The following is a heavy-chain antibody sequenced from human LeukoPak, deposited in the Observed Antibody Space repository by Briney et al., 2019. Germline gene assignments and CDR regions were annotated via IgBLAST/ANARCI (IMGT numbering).Heavy chain of an antibody. D-gene: IGHD4-17*01. J-gene: IGHJ4*02. CDR2: IYYSGSA. CDR3: AGDYGDYYFDY. Sequence: PSQTLSLTCAVSGGSISSGGYSWGWIRQPPGKGLEWIGSIYYSGSASYSPSLKSRVTMSVDTSKNQFSLKLSSVTAADTAVYFCAGDYGDYYFDYWGQGTLVTVSS. V-gene: IGHV4-39*07. CDR1: GGSISSGGYS.